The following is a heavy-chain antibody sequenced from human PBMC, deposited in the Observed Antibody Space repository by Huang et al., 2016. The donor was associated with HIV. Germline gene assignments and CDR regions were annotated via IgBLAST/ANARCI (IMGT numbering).Heavy chain of an antibody. V-gene: IGHV1-18*01. CDR3: ARDPYYSNRWKRNDASFL. D-gene: IGHD4-4*01. Sequence: QVQLVQSGGEVMQPGASVRVSCKASGYDFGSYGMSWVRQAPGQGLEWLGGVGSDSRDTSSAQKFQGRGTMTTDTSTTTTYMELRSPRSDDTAMYYCARDPYYSNRWKRNDASFLWGQGTMITVSS. CDR1: GYDFGSYG. CDR2: VGSDSRDT. J-gene: IGHJ3*01.